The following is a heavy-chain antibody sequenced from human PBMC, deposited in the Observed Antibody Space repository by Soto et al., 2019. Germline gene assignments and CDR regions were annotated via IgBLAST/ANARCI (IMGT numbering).Heavy chain of an antibody. Sequence: QVQLVQSGAEVKKPGSSVKVSCKASGGTFSSYAISWVRQAPGQGLEWMGGIIPIFGTANYAQKFQGRVTITADKSTSTADMELSSLRSEDTAVYYCASPKYSSGWYGGYYFDYWGQGTLVTVSS. J-gene: IGHJ4*02. CDR2: IIPIFGTA. V-gene: IGHV1-69*06. CDR1: GGTFSSYA. CDR3: ASPKYSSGWYGGYYFDY. D-gene: IGHD6-19*01.